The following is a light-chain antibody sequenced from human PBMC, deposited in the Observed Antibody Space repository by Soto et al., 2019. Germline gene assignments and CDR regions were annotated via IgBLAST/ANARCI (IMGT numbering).Light chain of an antibody. J-gene: IGKJ1*01. Sequence: EIVMTQSPATLSVSPGERATLSCRASQSVSSNLAWYQQKPGQAPTLLIYGASTRATGIPARFSGSGSGTEFTLTISSLQSEDFAVYYCQQYNNWPPRWTFGRGTTVEIK. V-gene: IGKV3-15*01. CDR1: QSVSSN. CDR2: GAS. CDR3: QQYNNWPPRWT.